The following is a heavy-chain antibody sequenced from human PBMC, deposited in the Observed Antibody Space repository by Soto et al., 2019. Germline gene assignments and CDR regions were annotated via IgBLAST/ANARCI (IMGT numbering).Heavy chain of an antibody. D-gene: IGHD3-10*01. J-gene: IGHJ6*02. CDR2: ISWDGGST. Sequence: GGSLRLSCAASGFTFDDYAMHWVRQAPGKGLEWVSLISWDGGSTYYADSVKGRFTISRDNSKNSLYLQMNSLRDGDTAVYYCAREIRDSAFGGHYLNGMDAWGQGTTVTV. CDR1: GFTFDDYA. V-gene: IGHV3-43D*04. CDR3: AREIRDSAFGGHYLNGMDA.